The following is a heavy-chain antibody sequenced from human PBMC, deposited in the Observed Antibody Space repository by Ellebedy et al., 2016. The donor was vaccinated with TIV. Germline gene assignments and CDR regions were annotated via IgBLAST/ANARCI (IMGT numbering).Heavy chain of an antibody. D-gene: IGHD1-14*01. CDR3: VRDIFNAPGYGMDV. CDR2: VKEDGNDK. V-gene: IGHV3-7*03. CDR1: GFNLRSFW. Sequence: PGGSLRLSCATSGFNLRSFWMSWVRQAPGKGLEWVANVKEDGNDKYYVDSVKGRFTISRDNAKNSLYLQMNRLRVEDTAVYYCVRDIFNAPGYGMDVWGQGTTVTVSS. J-gene: IGHJ6*02.